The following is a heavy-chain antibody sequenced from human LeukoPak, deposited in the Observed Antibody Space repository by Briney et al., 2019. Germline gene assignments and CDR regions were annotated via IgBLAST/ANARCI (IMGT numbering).Heavy chain of an antibody. D-gene: IGHD5-18*01. Sequence: SETLSLTCAVYGGSFSGYYWSWIRQPPGKGLEWIGEINHGGSTNYNPSLKSRVTISVDTSKNQFSLKLSSVTAADTAVYYCARKGPGYSYAYYGMDVWGQGTTVTVSS. CDR3: ARKGPGYSYAYYGMDV. V-gene: IGHV4-34*01. CDR2: INHGGST. J-gene: IGHJ6*02. CDR1: GGSFSGYY.